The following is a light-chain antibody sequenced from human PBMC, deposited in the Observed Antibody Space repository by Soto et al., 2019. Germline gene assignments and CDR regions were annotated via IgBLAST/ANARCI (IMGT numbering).Light chain of an antibody. CDR1: QSVRGS. CDR2: DVS. V-gene: IGKV1-5*01. J-gene: IGKJ1*01. CDR3: QQFYMGWT. Sequence: DIQMTQSPSTLSASVGDRVTITCRASQSVRGSLAWYQQQPGKAPKLLIYDVSNLESGVPSRFSAFWSGTEFTLSISSLQPDDFGTYYCQQFYMGWTFGQGTRVDLK.